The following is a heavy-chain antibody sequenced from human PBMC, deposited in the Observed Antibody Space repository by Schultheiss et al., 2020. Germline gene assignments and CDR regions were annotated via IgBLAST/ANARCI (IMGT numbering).Heavy chain of an antibody. CDR1: GGSISSYY. D-gene: IGHD6-19*01. Sequence: SETLSLTCTVSGGSISSYYWSWIRQPPGKGLEWIGRIYTSGSTNYNPSLKSRVTMSVDTSKNQFSLKLSSVTAADTAVYYCARRVGSGWTRRNWFDPWGQGTLVTVSS. V-gene: IGHV4-4*07. J-gene: IGHJ5*02. CDR3: ARRVGSGWTRRNWFDP. CDR2: IYTSGST.